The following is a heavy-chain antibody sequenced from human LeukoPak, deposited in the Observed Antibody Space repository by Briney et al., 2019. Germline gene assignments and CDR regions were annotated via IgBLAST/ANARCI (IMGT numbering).Heavy chain of an antibody. CDR2: INHSGST. CDR3: ARDHPLRGYSYGIDY. CDR1: GGSFSGYY. V-gene: IGHV4-34*01. J-gene: IGHJ4*02. Sequence: SKTLSLTCAVYGGSFSGYYWSWIRQPPGKGLEWIGEINHSGSTNYNPSLKSRVTISVDTSKNQFSLKLSSVTAADTAVYYCARDHPLRGYSYGIDYWGQGTLVTVSS. D-gene: IGHD5-18*01.